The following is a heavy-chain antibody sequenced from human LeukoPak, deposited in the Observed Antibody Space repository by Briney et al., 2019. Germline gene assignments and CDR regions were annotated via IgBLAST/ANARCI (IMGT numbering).Heavy chain of an antibody. V-gene: IGHV1-69*13. D-gene: IGHD4-17*01. Sequence: SVKVSCKASGGTFSSYAISWVRQAPGQGLEWMGGIIPIFGTANYAQKFQGRVTITADESTSTAYMELSSLRSEDTAVYYCARDPTYCGDYGGWGQGTLVTVSS. J-gene: IGHJ4*02. CDR3: ARDPTYCGDYGG. CDR2: IIPIFGTA. CDR1: GGTFSSYA.